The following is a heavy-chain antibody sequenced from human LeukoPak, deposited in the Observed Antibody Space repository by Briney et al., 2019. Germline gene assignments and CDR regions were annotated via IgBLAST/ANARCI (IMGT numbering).Heavy chain of an antibody. D-gene: IGHD4-23*01. J-gene: IGHJ4*02. CDR3: ARGAGRGNSEDY. Sequence: LRLSCAASGFTFSTFAMHWVRQPPGKGLEWIGEINHSGSTNYNPSLKSRVTISVDTSKNQFSLKLSSVTAADTAVYYCARGAGRGNSEDYWGQGTLVTVSS. V-gene: IGHV4-34*01. CDR2: INHSGST. CDR1: GFTFSTFA.